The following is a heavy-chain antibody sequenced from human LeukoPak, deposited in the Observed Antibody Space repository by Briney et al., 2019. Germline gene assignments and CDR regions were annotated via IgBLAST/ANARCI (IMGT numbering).Heavy chain of an antibody. CDR2: ISYDGSNK. CDR3: ARDPLGTRPGFDY. V-gene: IGHV3-30*04. CDR1: GFTFSSYA. D-gene: IGHD1-1*01. J-gene: IGHJ4*02. Sequence: GGSLRLSCAASGFTFSSYAMHRVRQAPGKGLEWGAVISYDGSNKYYADSVKGRFTISRDNSKNTLYLQMNSLRAEDTAVYYCARDPLGTRPGFDYWGQGTLVTVSS.